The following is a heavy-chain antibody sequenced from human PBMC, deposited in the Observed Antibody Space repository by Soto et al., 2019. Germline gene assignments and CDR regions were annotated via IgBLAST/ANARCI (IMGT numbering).Heavy chain of an antibody. Sequence: PSETLSLTCTVSGGSISSGGYYWSWIRQHPGKGLEWIGYIYYSGSTYYNPSLKSRVTISVDTSKNQFSLKLSSVTAADTAVYYCARDIDGAGYCSSTSCSWFDPWGQGTLVTVSS. CDR3: ARDIDGAGYCSSTSCSWFDP. D-gene: IGHD2-2*01. CDR1: GGSISSGGYY. CDR2: IYYSGST. V-gene: IGHV4-31*03. J-gene: IGHJ5*02.